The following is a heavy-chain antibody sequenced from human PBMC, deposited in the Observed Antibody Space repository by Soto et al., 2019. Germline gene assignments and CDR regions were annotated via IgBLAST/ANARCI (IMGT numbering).Heavy chain of an antibody. V-gene: IGHV3-13*04. CDR2: IGTAGDT. CDR1: GFTFSSYD. CDR3: ARGSGSFPPDY. D-gene: IGHD3-10*01. Sequence: EVQLVESGGGLVQAGGSLRLSCAASGFTFSSYDMHWVRQATGKGLEWVSAIGTAGDTYYPGSVKGRFTISRENAKNSLYLQMNSLRAGDTAVYYCARGSGSFPPDYWGQGTLVTVSS. J-gene: IGHJ4*02.